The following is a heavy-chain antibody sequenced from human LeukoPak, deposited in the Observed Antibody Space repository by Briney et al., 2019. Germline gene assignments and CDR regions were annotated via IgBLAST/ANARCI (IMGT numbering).Heavy chain of an antibody. V-gene: IGHV1-24*01. D-gene: IGHD3-22*01. CDR1: GYTLTELS. CDR2: FDPEDGET. CDR3: ARPAGGSSGYYYEYYFDY. J-gene: IGHJ4*02. Sequence: ASVKVSRKVSGYTLTELSMHWVRQAPGKGLEWMGGFDPEDGETIYAQEFQGRVTMTEDTSTDTAYMELSNLRSEDTAVYYCARPAGGSSGYYYEYYFDYWGQGTLVTVSS.